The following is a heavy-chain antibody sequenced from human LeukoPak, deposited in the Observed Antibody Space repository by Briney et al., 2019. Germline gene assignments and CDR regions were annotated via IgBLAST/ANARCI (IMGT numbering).Heavy chain of an antibody. CDR3: AKDSRGGGGSYYVH. D-gene: IGHD1-26*01. V-gene: IGHV3-23*01. CDR1: EFTFTDYA. Sequence: GGPLRLSCAASEFTFTDYAMSWVRQAPGKGLEWVSSITNDASGAYSADSVKGRFIISRDNSKSTLYLEMSSLRAEDTAIYYCAKDSRGGGGSYYVHWGQGTLVTVSS. CDR2: ITNDASGA. J-gene: IGHJ4*02.